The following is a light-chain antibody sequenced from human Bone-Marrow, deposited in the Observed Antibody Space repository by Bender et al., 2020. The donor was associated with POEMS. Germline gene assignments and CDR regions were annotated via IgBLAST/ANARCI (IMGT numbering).Light chain of an antibody. CDR2: EVR. J-gene: IGLJ3*02. Sequence: QSALTQPASVSGSPGQSITISCTGTSIDVGVYNYVSWYQHHPGKAPKLLIYEVRKRPSGVSNRFSGSKSDNTASLTISGLQAEDEADFYCCSYADNSVWVFGGGTKLTVL. CDR3: CSYADNSVWV. CDR1: SIDVGVYNY. V-gene: IGLV2-23*02.